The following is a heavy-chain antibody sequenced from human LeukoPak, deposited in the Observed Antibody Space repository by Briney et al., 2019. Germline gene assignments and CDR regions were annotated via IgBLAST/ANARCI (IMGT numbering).Heavy chain of an antibody. V-gene: IGHV3-33*01. Sequence: QPGGSLRLSCAASGFTFSSYGMHWVRQAPGRGLEWVAVIWNDGSHKYYADSVKGRFTISRDNSKNTLCLQMNSLRAEDTAVYYCARLSGYEKGYVFDIWGQGTMVTVSS. CDR3: ARLSGYEKGYVFDI. CDR2: IWNDGSHK. J-gene: IGHJ3*02. D-gene: IGHD5-12*01. CDR1: GFTFSSYG.